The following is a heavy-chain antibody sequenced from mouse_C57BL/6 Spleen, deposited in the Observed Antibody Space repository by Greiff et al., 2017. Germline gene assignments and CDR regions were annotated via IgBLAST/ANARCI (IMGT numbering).Heavy chain of an antibody. Sequence: EVKLMESGGGLVQPGGSMKLSCVASGFTFSNYWMNWVRQSPEKGLEWVAQIRLKSDNYATHYAESVKGRFTISRDDSKSSVYLQMNNLSAEDTGIYYCTGAGTRYFDVWGTGTTVTVSS. J-gene: IGHJ1*03. CDR3: TGAGTRYFDV. CDR2: IRLKSDNYAT. CDR1: GFTFSNYW. V-gene: IGHV6-3*01. D-gene: IGHD4-1*01.